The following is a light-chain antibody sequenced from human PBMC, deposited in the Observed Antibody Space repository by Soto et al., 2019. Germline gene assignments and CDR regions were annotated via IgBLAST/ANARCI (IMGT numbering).Light chain of an antibody. J-gene: IGKJ3*01. CDR1: QSVSSY. CDR3: QPRSNWPFT. CDR2: DAS. Sequence: EMVVTQSPATPSLSSGGSATLARRASQSVSSYLAWYQQKTGQAPRLLIYDASSRASGIPARFSGSGSGPDFTLTFRSLEPEDFSVYYCQPRSNWPFTFGAGTKVDI. V-gene: IGKV3-11*01.